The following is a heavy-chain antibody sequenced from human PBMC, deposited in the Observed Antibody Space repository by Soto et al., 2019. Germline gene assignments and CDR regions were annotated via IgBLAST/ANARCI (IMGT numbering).Heavy chain of an antibody. D-gene: IGHD6-13*01. V-gene: IGHV1-8*01. CDR3: ARSRATAAAFYYYYGMDV. CDR2: MNPNSGNT. CDR1: GYTFTSYD. Sequence: QVQLVQSGAEVKKPGASVKVSCKASGYTFTSYDINWVRQATGQGLEWMGWMNPNSGNTGYAQKFQGRVTMTRNTSISTAYMELSSLRSEDTAVYYCARSRATAAAFYYYYGMDVWGQGTTVTVS. J-gene: IGHJ6*02.